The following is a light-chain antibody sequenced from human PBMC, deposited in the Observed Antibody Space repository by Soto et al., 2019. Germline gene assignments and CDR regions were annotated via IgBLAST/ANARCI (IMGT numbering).Light chain of an antibody. Sequence: QSALTQPASVSGSPGRSITISCTGTNSDVGAYNYVSWFQQHPGKAPKLIIFEVSNRPSGVSHRFSGSKSGNTASLTISELQTEDEADYYCLSYTITSILVFGGGTKLTVL. CDR2: EVS. CDR1: NSDVGAYNY. J-gene: IGLJ3*02. CDR3: LSYTITSILV. V-gene: IGLV2-14*01.